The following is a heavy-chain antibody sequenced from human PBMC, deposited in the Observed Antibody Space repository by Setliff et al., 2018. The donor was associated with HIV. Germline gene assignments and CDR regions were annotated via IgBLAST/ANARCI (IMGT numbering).Heavy chain of an antibody. CDR1: GYTLTELP. D-gene: IGHD6-13*01. CDR2: FDPEDGET. V-gene: IGHV1-24*01. Sequence: ASVKVSCKISGYTLTELPIHWVRQAPGKGLEWMANFDPEDGETFYAQKFRGRLTMTEDTSTDTAYMELSSLRSDDTAMYYCATDPGYSSTWYSESFQHWGQGTVVTVSS. J-gene: IGHJ1*01. CDR3: ATDPGYSSTWYSESFQH.